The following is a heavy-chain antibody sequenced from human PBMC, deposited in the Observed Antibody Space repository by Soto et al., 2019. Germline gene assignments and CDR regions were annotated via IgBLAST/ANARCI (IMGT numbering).Heavy chain of an antibody. CDR3: NSYPDFWGGHTPL. CDR2: VKSKADGGTA. J-gene: IGHJ4*02. Sequence: PGGSLRLSCAASGFSITNTWMHWVRQAPGKGLEWVGRVKSKADGGTADYAAPVQGRFTVSRDDSKNTQYLQMNSLKMADTAVYYCNSYPDFWGGHTPLWGQGTLVTVSS. V-gene: IGHV3-15*07. CDR1: GFSITNTW. D-gene: IGHD3-3*01.